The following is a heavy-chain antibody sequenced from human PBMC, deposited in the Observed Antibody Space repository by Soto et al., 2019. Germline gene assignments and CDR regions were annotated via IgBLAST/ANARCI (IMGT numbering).Heavy chain of an antibody. CDR3: AKVLYGDYSYYYGMDV. D-gene: IGHD4-17*01. CDR1: GFTFSSYA. CDR2: ISGSGRST. J-gene: IGHJ6*02. V-gene: IGHV3-23*01. Sequence: GGSLRLSCAASGFTFSSYAMSWVRQAPGKGLEWVSAISGSGRSTYYADSVKGRFTISRDNSKNTLYLQMNSLRAEDRAVYYCAKVLYGDYSYYYGMDVWGQGTTVTVSS.